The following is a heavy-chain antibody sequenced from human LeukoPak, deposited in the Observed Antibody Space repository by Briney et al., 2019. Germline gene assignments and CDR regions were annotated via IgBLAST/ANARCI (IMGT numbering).Heavy chain of an antibody. CDR2: FYYSGST. CDR3: VRGLYASDY. CDR1: GGSVSTYY. D-gene: IGHD3-16*01. J-gene: IGHJ4*02. Sequence: SETLSLTCTVSGGSVSTYYWTGLRQPPGKGLEWIGSFYYSGSTNYNHSRKSRVTISVDTSKNQFSLKLSSVTAADTDVYSCVRGLYASDYWGQGILVIVSS. V-gene: IGHV4-59*02.